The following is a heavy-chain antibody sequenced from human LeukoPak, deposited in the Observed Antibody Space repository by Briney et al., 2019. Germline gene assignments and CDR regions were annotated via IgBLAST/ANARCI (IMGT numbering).Heavy chain of an antibody. D-gene: IGHD2-2*01. CDR2: ISSSGSTI. J-gene: IGHJ3*02. CDR1: GFTVSSNY. V-gene: IGHV3-11*01. Sequence: GGSLRLSCTASGFTVSSNYMSWVRQAPGKGLEWVSYISSSGSTIYYADSVKGRFTISRDNAKNSLYLQMNSLRAEDTAVYYCAREISRDAFDIWGQGAMVTVSS. CDR3: AREISRDAFDI.